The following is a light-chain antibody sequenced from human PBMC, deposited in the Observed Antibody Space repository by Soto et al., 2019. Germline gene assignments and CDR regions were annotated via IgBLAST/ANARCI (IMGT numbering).Light chain of an antibody. V-gene: IGKV1-39*01. J-gene: IGKJ1*01. CDR1: QTVNTY. CDR2: AAS. CDR3: QQGYSNPWT. Sequence: DIQMTQSPSSLSASKGDRVTITCRASQTVNTYLHWYQQKPGKAPKLLIYAASNLQSGVPSRFSGSGSGTNFTLSLNSLQPEDFATYYCQQGYSNPWTFGQGTKVDIK.